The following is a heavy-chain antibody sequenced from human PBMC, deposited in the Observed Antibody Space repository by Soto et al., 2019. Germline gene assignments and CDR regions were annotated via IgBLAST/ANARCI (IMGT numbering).Heavy chain of an antibody. CDR1: GFTFSSCG. J-gene: IGHJ4*02. CDR2: ISSDGSIK. D-gene: IGHD6-13*01. V-gene: IGHV3-30*18. CDR3: AKDRSSTWSFDY. Sequence: QVQLVESGGGVVQPGRSLRLSCAASGFTFSSCGMHWVRQAPGKGLEWVAVISSDGSIKYHADSVKGRFTVSRDNSKNTLDPQMNSLRVEDTAIYYCAKDRSSTWSFDYWGQGALVTVSS.